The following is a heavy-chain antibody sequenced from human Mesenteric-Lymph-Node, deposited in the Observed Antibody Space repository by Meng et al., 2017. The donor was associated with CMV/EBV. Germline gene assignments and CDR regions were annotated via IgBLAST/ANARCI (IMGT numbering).Heavy chain of an antibody. CDR2: ISSTNYI. Sequence: GGSLRLSCAASGFTFSGYSMNWVRQAPGKGLEWVSSISSTNYILYADSVKGRFTISRDNAENSLYLQMSSLRAEDTAVYYCARGGGVEVWGQGTTVTVSS. V-gene: IGHV3-21*04. CDR1: GFTFSGYS. D-gene: IGHD3-16*01. J-gene: IGHJ6*02. CDR3: ARGGGVEV.